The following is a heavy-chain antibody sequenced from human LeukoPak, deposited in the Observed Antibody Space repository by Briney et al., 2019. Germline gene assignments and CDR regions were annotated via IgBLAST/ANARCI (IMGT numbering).Heavy chain of an antibody. D-gene: IGHD3-3*01. CDR2: INPSVGST. CDR3: ARVLGYYDFLSGYYINGMDV. CDR1: GYTFTSYY. V-gene: IGHV1-46*01. J-gene: IGHJ6*02. Sequence: ASVKVSCKASGYTFTSYYMHWVRQAPGQGLEWMGIINPSVGSTSYAQKFQGRVTMTRDTSTSTVYMELSSLRSEDTAVYYCARVLGYYDFLSGYYINGMDVWGQGTTVTVSS.